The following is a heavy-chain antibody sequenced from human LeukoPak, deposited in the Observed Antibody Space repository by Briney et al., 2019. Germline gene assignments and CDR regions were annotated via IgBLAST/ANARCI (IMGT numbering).Heavy chain of an antibody. J-gene: IGHJ6*02. CDR2: ISGSGGST. D-gene: IGHD3-10*02. CDR1: GLTFSSYA. V-gene: IGHV3-23*01. Sequence: PGGSLRLSCAASGLTFSSYAMSWVRQAPGKGLEWVSAISGSGGSTYYADSVKGRFTISRDNSKNTLYLQMNSLRAEDTAVYYCAKDCSPSADYGMDVWGQGTTVTVSS. CDR3: AKDCSPSADYGMDV.